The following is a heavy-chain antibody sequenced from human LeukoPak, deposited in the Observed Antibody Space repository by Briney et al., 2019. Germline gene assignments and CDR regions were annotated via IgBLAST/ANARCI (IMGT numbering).Heavy chain of an antibody. J-gene: IGHJ6*03. V-gene: IGHV1-2*02. D-gene: IGHD5-24*01. CDR3: ARVKGRDGYNQYYMDV. Sequence: ASVKVSCKASGYTFTGYYMHWVRQAPGRGLEWMGWINPNSGGTNYAQKFQGRVTMTRDTSISTAYMELSRLRSDDTTVYYCARVKGRDGYNQYYMDVWGKGTTVTVSS. CDR2: INPNSGGT. CDR1: GYTFTGYY.